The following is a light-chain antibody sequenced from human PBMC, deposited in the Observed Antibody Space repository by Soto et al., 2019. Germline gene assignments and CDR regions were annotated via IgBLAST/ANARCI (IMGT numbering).Light chain of an antibody. CDR2: RNN. CDR1: SSNIGSNY. J-gene: IGLJ3*02. CDR3: AAWDDSLSGLNWV. V-gene: IGLV1-47*01. Sequence: QSVLTQPPSASGTPGQRVTISCSGSSSNIGSNYVYWYQQLPGTAPKLLIYRNNQRPSGVPDRFSGSKSGTSASLAISGLRYEDEADYYCAAWDDSLSGLNWVFGGGTQLTVL.